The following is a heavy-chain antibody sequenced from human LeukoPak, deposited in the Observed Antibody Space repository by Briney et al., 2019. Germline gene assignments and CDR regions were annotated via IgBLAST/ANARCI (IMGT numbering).Heavy chain of an antibody. Sequence: RASVKVSCKASGYSFTGYSVHWVRQAPGQGLEWMGIIYPGDSDTRYSPSFQGQVTISADKSISTAYLQWSSLKASDTAMYYCARLRYYDSSGCDYWGQGTLVTVSS. J-gene: IGHJ4*02. D-gene: IGHD3-22*01. CDR1: GYSFTGYS. V-gene: IGHV5-51*01. CDR3: ARLRYYDSSGCDY. CDR2: IYPGDSDT.